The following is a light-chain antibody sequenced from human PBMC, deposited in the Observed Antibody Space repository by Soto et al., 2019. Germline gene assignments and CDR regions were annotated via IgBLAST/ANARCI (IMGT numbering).Light chain of an antibody. CDR2: DAS. CDR3: QQYNSYSPCT. V-gene: IGKV1-5*01. J-gene: IGKJ2*02. CDR1: QSMSSW. Sequence: DIQMTQSPSTLSASVGDRVTITCRASQSMSSWLAWYQQKPGKAPKLLIYDASSLESGVPSRFSGSGSGTEFTLTISSLQPDDFATYYCQQYNSYSPCTFGQGPKLESK.